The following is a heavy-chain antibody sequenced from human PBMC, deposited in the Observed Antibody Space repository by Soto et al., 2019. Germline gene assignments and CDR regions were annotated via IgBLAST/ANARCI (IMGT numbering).Heavy chain of an antibody. D-gene: IGHD1-26*01. V-gene: IGHV4-4*07. CDR1: RASIYTYY. J-gene: IGHJ4*02. CDR3: ATIVGANDY. CDR2: ISSSGSA. Sequence: SETLSLTCTVSRASIYTYYWTWIRQPAGKGLQWIGHISSSGSANYSPSLKSRVSMSVDSSKNQISLKLTSVTAADTAVYYCATIVGANDYWGQGTLVTVSS.